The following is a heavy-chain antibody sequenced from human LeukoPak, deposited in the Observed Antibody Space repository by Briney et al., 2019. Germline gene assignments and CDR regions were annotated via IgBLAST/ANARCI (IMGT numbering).Heavy chain of an antibody. CDR1: GFTFSSYE. D-gene: IGHD1-1*01. J-gene: IGHJ4*02. V-gene: IGHV3-48*03. CDR2: ISSSGFTM. CDR3: ARQSSIWNDGTNTDFNS. Sequence: GGSLRLSCVAAGFTFSSYEMNWVGPAPGKWLEWVSYISSSGFTMYYADSVEGRFTISRDNARNSLYLQMNSLRAEDTAVYYCARQSSIWNDGTNTDFNSWGQGTLVTVSS.